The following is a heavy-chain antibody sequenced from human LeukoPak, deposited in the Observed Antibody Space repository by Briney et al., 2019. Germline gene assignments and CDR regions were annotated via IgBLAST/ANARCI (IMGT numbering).Heavy chain of an antibody. CDR3: ARDSEWELQRSDY. D-gene: IGHD1-26*01. J-gene: IGHJ4*02. CDR2: IYHSGST. CDR1: GGSISSYNW. Sequence: SETLSLTCAVSGGSISSYNWWSWVRQPPGKGLEWIGEIYHSGSTNYNPSLKSRVTISVDKSKNQFSLKLSSVTAADTAVYYCARDSEWELQRSDYWGQGTLVTVSS. V-gene: IGHV4-4*02.